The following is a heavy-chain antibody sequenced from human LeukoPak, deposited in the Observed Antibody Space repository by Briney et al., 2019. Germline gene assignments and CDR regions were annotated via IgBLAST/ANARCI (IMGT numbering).Heavy chain of an antibody. V-gene: IGHV3-33*06. Sequence: PGGSLRLSCAASGFNFMNFGMHWVRQAPGKGLDWVAVIWYDGSFIYYADSVRGRFIISRDNAKNTLYLQMNSVRAEDTAIYYCAKVVQYTASTGTGLASWGQGTLVSVSP. J-gene: IGHJ4*02. CDR2: IWYDGSFI. CDR1: GFNFMNFG. D-gene: IGHD6-13*01. CDR3: AKVVQYTASTGTGLAS.